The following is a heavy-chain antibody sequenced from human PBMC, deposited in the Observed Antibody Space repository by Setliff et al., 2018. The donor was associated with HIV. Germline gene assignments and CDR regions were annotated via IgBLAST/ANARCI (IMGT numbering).Heavy chain of an antibody. CDR1: GGNFRFYA. CDR3: ARAKATRQARPTNCFDP. V-gene: IGHV1-69*13. D-gene: IGHD1-1*01. Sequence: SVKVSCKASGGNFRFYAFSWVRQAPGQGLEWMGGIIPMFVTANYAQRFQDRVTITADESTSTAYMELSSLRFEDTAVYYCARAKATRQARPTNCFDPWGQGTLVTVSS. CDR2: IIPMFVTA. J-gene: IGHJ5*02.